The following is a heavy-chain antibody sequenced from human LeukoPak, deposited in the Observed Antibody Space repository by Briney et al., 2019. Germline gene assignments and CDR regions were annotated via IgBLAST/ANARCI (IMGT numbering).Heavy chain of an antibody. J-gene: IGHJ4*02. D-gene: IGHD2-2*01. CDR3: ARGYCSSTSCSMEDYFDY. CDR2: IYHCGST. CDR1: GGSISSGGYS. Sequence: KPSETLSLTCAISGGSISSGGYSWSWIRQPPGKGLEWIGYIYHCGSTYYNPSLKSRVTISVDRSKNQFSLKLSSVTAADTAVYYCARGYCSSTSCSMEDYFDYWGQGTLVTVSS. V-gene: IGHV4-30-2*01.